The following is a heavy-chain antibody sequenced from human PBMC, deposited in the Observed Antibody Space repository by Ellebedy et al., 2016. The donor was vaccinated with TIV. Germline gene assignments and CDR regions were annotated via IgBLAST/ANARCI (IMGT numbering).Heavy chain of an antibody. J-gene: IGHJ4*02. V-gene: IGHV3-48*01. CDR2: ISSGGSTI. CDR3: ARDFPLHYFDY. Sequence: GGSLRLXCAASGFTFSSYSMNWVRQAPGKGLEWVSYISSGGSTIYYADSVKGRFTISRDNSKNTLYLQMNSLRAEDTAVYYCARDFPLHYFDYWGQGTLVTVSS. D-gene: IGHD5/OR15-5a*01. CDR1: GFTFSSYS.